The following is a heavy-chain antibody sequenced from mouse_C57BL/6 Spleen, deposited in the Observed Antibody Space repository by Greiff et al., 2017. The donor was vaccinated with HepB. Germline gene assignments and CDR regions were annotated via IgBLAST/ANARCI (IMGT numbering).Heavy chain of an antibody. V-gene: IGHV2-9-1*01. D-gene: IGHD2-4*01. Sequence: VKLMESGPGLVAPSQSLSITCTVSGFSLTSYAISWVRQPPGKGLEWLGVIWTGGGTNYNSALKSRLSISKDNSKSQVFLKMNSLQTDDTARYYCARNGDYDFYYAMDYWGQGTSVTVSS. CDR1: GFSLTSYA. CDR2: IWTGGGT. J-gene: IGHJ4*01. CDR3: ARNGDYDFYYAMDY.